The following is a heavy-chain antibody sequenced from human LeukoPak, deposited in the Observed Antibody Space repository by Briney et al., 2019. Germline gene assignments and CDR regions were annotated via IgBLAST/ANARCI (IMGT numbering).Heavy chain of an antibody. J-gene: IGHJ4*02. CDR3: AGDYD. V-gene: IGHV3-7*05. CDR2: INQDGSAK. Sequence: GGSLRLSCAASGFPFSTNWMSWVRQAPGKGPEWVANINQDGSAKYYVGSVKGRFTISRDNAKNSVYLQMDSLRAEDTAVYYCAGDYDWGQGSLVTVSS. CDR1: GFPFSTNW. D-gene: IGHD3-16*01.